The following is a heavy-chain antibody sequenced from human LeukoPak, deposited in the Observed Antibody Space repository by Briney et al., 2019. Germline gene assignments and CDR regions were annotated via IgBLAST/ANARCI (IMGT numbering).Heavy chain of an antibody. CDR3: ARVRFFDSSGYYYDFDF. CDR1: GGSISSSSYY. CDR2: IYYSGST. V-gene: IGHV4-39*07. Sequence: SETLSLTCTVSGGSISSSSYYWGWIRQPPGKGLEWIGSIYYSGSTYYNPSLKSRVTISVDTSKNQFSLNLSSVTAADTAVYYCARVRFFDSSGYYYDFDFWGQGTLVTVSS. J-gene: IGHJ4*02. D-gene: IGHD3-22*01.